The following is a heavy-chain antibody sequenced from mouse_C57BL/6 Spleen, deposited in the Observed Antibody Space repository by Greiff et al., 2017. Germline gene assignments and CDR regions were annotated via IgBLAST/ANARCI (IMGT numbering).Heavy chain of an antibody. V-gene: IGHV1-64*01. CDR1: GYTFTSYW. J-gene: IGHJ3*01. CDR2: IHPNSGST. CDR3: ARKEIYYGYYEAY. D-gene: IGHD2-1*01. Sequence: QVQLQQPGAELVKPGASVKLSCKASGYTFTSYWMHWVKQRPGQGLEWIGMIHPNSGSTNYNEKFKSKATLTVDKSSSTAYMQLSSLTSEDSAVYYCARKEIYYGYYEAYGGQGTLVTVAA.